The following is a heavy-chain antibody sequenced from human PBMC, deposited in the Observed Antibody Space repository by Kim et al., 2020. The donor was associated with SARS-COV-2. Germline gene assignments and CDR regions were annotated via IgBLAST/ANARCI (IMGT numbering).Heavy chain of an antibody. Sequence: SETLSLTCTVSGGSISSGGYYWSWIRQHPGKGLEWIGYIYYSGSTYYNPSLKSRVTISVDTSKNQFSLKLSSVTAADTDVYYCAGDPLRNPVPLGYYYYYGMDDWGQGTTVTVSS. CDR3: AGDPLRNPVPLGYYYYYGMDD. CDR1: GGSISSGGYY. CDR2: IYYSGST. D-gene: IGHD1-1*01. V-gene: IGHV4-31*03. J-gene: IGHJ6*02.